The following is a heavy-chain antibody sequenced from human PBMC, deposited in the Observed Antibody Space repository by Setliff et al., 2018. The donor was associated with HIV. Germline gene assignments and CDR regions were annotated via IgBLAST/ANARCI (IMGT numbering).Heavy chain of an antibody. J-gene: IGHJ4*02. V-gene: IGHV1-2*04. CDR1: GYSFTDYY. D-gene: IGHD5-12*01. Sequence: ASVKVSCKASGYSFTDYYIHWVRQAPGQGLEWMGWINPKSDGTNYAQKFQGWITMTRDTSISTAYMELSRLSSVTAADTAVYYCARMYSGYDWSPAGARTRYFDYWGQGTLVTVSS. CDR2: INPKSDGT. CDR3: ARMYSGYDWSPAGARTRYFDY.